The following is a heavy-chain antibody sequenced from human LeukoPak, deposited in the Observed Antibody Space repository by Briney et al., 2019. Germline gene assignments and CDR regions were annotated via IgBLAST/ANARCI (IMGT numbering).Heavy chain of an antibody. D-gene: IGHD6-13*01. V-gene: IGHV4-4*07. CDR3: ARDLAGYSSSSDAFDI. CDR1: GGSISTFY. CDR2: IYTSGST. J-gene: IGHJ3*02. Sequence: SETLSLTCTVSGGSISTFYWSWIRQPAGKGLEWIGRIYTSGSTNYSPSFKSRVTMSVDTSKNQFSLKLSSVTAADTAVYYCARDLAGYSSSSDAFDIWGQGTMVTVSS.